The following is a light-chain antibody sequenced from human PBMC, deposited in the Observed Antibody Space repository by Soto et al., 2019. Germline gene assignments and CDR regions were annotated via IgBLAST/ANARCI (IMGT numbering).Light chain of an antibody. CDR3: QQYTEWPPWT. Sequence: EIVLTQSPGTLSLSPGERATLSCRASQSVSSSYLAWYQQKPGQAPRLLIYAASTRATGISTRFSGSGSGTEFTLTISSLQSEDFAIYYCQQYTEWPPWTFGQGTKVDIK. CDR2: AAS. CDR1: QSVSSSY. J-gene: IGKJ1*01. V-gene: IGKV3-15*01.